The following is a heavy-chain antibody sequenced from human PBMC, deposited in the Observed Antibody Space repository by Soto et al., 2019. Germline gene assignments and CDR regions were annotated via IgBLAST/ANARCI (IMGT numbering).Heavy chain of an antibody. CDR3: AKVDYGDPRTSKFYYYYGMDV. CDR1: GFTFSSYA. V-gene: IGHV3-23*01. J-gene: IGHJ6*02. D-gene: IGHD4-17*01. Sequence: GGSLRLSCAASGFTFSSYAMSWVRQAPGKGLEWVSAISGSGGSTYYADSVKGRFTISRDNSKNTLYLQMNSLGAEDTAVYYCAKVDYGDPRTSKFYYYYGMDVWGQGTTVTVSS. CDR2: ISGSGGST.